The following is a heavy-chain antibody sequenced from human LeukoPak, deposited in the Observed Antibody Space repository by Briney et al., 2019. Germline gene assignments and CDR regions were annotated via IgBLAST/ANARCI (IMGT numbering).Heavy chain of an antibody. CDR1: GYTFTGYY. CDR2: INPNSGGT. CDR3: ARGAIAAATNFQH. Sequence: ASVKVSCKASGYTFTGYYMHWVRQAPGQGLEWMGWINPNSGGTNYAQKFQGRVTMTRDTSISTAYMELSRLRSDDTAVYYCARGAIAAATNFQHWGQGTLVTVSS. D-gene: IGHD6-13*01. J-gene: IGHJ1*01. V-gene: IGHV1-2*02.